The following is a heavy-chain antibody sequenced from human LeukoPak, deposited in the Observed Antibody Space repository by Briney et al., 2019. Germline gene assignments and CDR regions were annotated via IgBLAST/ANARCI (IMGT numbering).Heavy chain of an antibody. Sequence: GGSLRLSCAASGFTFSDYYMSWIRQAPGKGLEWVSYISSSGSTIYYADSVKGRFTISRDNAKNSLYLQMNSLRAEDTAVYYCARFKDYGGNSDGAFDIWGQGTMVTVSS. D-gene: IGHD4-23*01. CDR1: GFTFSDYY. CDR3: ARFKDYGGNSDGAFDI. V-gene: IGHV3-11*04. J-gene: IGHJ3*02. CDR2: ISSSGSTI.